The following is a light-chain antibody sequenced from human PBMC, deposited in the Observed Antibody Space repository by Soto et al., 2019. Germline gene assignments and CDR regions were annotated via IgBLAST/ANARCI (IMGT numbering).Light chain of an antibody. CDR1: QSVSSGY. J-gene: IGKJ1*01. V-gene: IGKV3-20*01. CDR2: GAS. Sequence: EIVLTQSPGTLSLSPGERATLSCRASQSVSSGYLAWYQQKPGQAPSLLIYGASSRATGIPDRFSGGGSGTDFTLTISRLEPEDFAVYFCQQYSNSPQTFGQGTKVDNK. CDR3: QQYSNSPQT.